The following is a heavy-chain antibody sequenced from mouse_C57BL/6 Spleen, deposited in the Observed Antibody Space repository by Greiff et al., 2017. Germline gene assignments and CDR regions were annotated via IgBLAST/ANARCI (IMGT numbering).Heavy chain of an antibody. CDR1: GYTFTDYY. J-gene: IGHJ1*03. CDR2: INPYNGGT. CDR3: ARGDWYFEV. Sequence: EVQLQQSGPVLVKPGASVKMSCKASGYTFTDYYMNWVKQSHGKSLEWIGVINPYNGGTSYNQKFKGKATLTVDKSSSTAYMELNSLTSEDSAVYYCARGDWYFEVWGTGTTVTVSS. V-gene: IGHV1-19*01.